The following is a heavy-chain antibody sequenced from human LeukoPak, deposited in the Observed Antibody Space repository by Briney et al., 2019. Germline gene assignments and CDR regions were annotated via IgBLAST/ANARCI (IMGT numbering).Heavy chain of an antibody. CDR3: AKNEGSSSARRFDY. D-gene: IGHD6-19*01. CDR1: GFTFRSYA. J-gene: IGHJ4*02. V-gene: IGHV3-23*01. CDR2: IGAGGENT. Sequence: GGSLRLSCAASGFTFRSYAMSWVRQAPGKGLEWVSGIGAGGENTDYADSVKGRFTISRDNSKNTLYLQVNSLRAEDTAAYYCAKNEGSSSARRFDYWGQGTLVTVSS.